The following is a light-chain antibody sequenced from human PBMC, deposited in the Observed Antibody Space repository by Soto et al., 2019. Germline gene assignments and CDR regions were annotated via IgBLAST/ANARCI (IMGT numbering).Light chain of an antibody. V-gene: IGLV2-14*03. J-gene: IGLJ2*01. CDR1: SSDVGTYNF. CDR2: NVS. Sequence: QSALTQPASVSASPGQSIIISCTGSSSDVGTYNFVSWYQQHPGKAPKLLLYNVSNRPSGISDRFSGSKSGNAASLTIAGLQAGYEEDYYVASYISSDTRLVFGGGTKLTVL. CDR3: ASYISSDTRLV.